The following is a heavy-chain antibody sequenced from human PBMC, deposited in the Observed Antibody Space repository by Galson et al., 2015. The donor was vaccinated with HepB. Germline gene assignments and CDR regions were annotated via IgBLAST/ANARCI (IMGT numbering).Heavy chain of an antibody. D-gene: IGHD1-26*01. CDR1: DYTFTSYG. J-gene: IGHJ3*02. V-gene: IGHV1-18*04. Sequence: SVKVSCKASDYTFTSYGITWVRQAPGQGFEWMGWISAYNGNTNYAQKFQGRVTMTTDTSTSTAHMEVRSLRTDDTAVYYCARGMGANPLLQRDAFDIWGQGTMVTVSS. CDR2: ISAYNGNT. CDR3: ARGMGANPLLQRDAFDI.